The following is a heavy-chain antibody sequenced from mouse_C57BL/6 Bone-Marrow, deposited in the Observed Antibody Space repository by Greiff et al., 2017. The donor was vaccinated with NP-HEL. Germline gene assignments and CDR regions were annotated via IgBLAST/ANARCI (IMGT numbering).Heavy chain of an antibody. V-gene: IGHV2-2*01. Sequence: VQLQQSGPGLVQPSQSLSITCTVSGFSLTSYGVHWVRQSPGKGLEWLGVIWSGGSTDYNAAFISRLSISKDKSKSQVFIKMNSQQTDNTAISYCARKGYYGWYFDVWGTGTTVTVSS. D-gene: IGHD2-1*01. CDR1: GFSLTSYG. CDR3: ARKGYYGWYFDV. CDR2: IWSGGST. J-gene: IGHJ1*03.